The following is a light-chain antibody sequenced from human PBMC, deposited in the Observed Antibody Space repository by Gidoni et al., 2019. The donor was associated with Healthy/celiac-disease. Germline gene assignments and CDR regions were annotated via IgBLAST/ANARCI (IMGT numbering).Light chain of an antibody. Sequence: DIQMTQSPASLSASVCDRVTITCRASQSISSYLNGYQQKPGKAPKLLIYAASSLQSGVPSRFRGSGSGTDVTLTISSLQPEDFATYYCQQSYSTPWTFGQGTKVEIK. J-gene: IGKJ1*01. CDR2: AAS. CDR3: QQSYSTPWT. V-gene: IGKV1-39*01. CDR1: QSISSY.